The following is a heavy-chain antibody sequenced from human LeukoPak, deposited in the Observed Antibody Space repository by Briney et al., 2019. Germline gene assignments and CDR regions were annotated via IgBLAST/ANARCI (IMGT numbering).Heavy chain of an antibody. D-gene: IGHD2-2*01. CDR2: ISTAGDP. CDR3: AGQARPGSAEGAFDI. CDR1: GFTFSSYD. Sequence: GGSLRLSCAASGFTFSSYDMHWVRQDKGKGLEWVSAISTAGDPYYLGSVKGRFTISRENAKNSFYLQMNSLRAGDTAVYYCAGQARPGSAEGAFDIWGQGTMVTVSS. V-gene: IGHV3-13*05. J-gene: IGHJ3*02.